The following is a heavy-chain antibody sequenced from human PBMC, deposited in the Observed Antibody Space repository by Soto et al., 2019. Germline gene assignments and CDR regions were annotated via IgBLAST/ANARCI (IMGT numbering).Heavy chain of an antibody. D-gene: IGHD2-15*01. V-gene: IGHV1-46*01. CDR2: INPSGGST. CDR1: GYTFTSYY. J-gene: IGHJ4*02. CDR3: ARVGTGYCSGGSCYLPDY. Sequence: ASVKVSCKASGYTFTSYYMHWVRQAPGQGLEWMGIINPSGGSTSYAQKFQGRVTMTRDTSTSTVYMELSSLRSEDTAVYYCARVGTGYCSGGSCYLPDYWGQGTLVTVSS.